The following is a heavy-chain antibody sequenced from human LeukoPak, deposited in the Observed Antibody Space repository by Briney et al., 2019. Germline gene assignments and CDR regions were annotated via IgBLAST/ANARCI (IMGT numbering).Heavy chain of an antibody. CDR3: ASGSGWYLDY. CDR2: IKQDGSEK. CDR1: GFNFSDYG. V-gene: IGHV3-7*01. D-gene: IGHD6-19*01. Sequence: GGSLRLSCAAAGFNFSDYGMNWVRQAPGKGLEWVANIKQDGSEKYYVDSVKGRFTISRDNAKNSLYLQMNSLRAEDTAVYYCASGSGWYLDYWGQGTLVTVSS. J-gene: IGHJ4*02.